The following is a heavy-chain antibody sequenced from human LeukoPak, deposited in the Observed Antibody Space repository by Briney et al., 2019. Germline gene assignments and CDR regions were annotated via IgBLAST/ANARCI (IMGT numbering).Heavy chain of an antibody. CDR1: GGSFIGYY. J-gene: IGHJ4*02. V-gene: IGHV4-34*01. CDR3: ARGRMFSNSRRGCFDY. CDR2: FNHSGST. D-gene: IGHD4-11*01. Sequence: SETLSLTCVVIGGSFIGYYWSWIRQPPGKGLEWIGEFNHSGSTNYNPSLKSRVTISVDTSKNQFSLKLSSVTAADTAVYYCARGRMFSNSRRGCFDYWGQGTLVTVSS.